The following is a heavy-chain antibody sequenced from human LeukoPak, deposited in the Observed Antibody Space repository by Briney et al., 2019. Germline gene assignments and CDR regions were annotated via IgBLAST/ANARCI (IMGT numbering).Heavy chain of an antibody. CDR2: IIPIFDAP. Sequence: TSVKVSCQASGGTVSKYAISWVRLAPGQGLEWTGGIIPIFDAPDYAQKFQGRVTITTDESTSTAYMELSSLRSEDTAVYFCASPAHCYSTNCDTYNYFESWGQGTLVTVSS. CDR3: ASPAHCYSTNCDTYNYFES. J-gene: IGHJ4*02. D-gene: IGHD2-2*02. CDR1: GGTVSKYA. V-gene: IGHV1-69*05.